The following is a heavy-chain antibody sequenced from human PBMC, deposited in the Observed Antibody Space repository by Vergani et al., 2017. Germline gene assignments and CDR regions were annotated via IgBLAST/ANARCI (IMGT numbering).Heavy chain of an antibody. D-gene: IGHD1-26*01. Sequence: QVQLVESGGGLVKPGGSLRLSCAASGFTFCDYYMSWIRQAPGKGLEWVSYISSSSSYTNYADSVKGRFTISRDNAKNSLYLQMNSLRAEDTAVYYCASSRTVGATNPFDYWGQGTLVTVSS. CDR2: ISSSSSYT. CDR1: GFTFCDYY. CDR3: ASSRTVGATNPFDY. J-gene: IGHJ4*02. V-gene: IGHV3-11*06.